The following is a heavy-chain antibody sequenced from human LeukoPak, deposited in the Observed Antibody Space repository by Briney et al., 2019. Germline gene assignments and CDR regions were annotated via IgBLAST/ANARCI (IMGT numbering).Heavy chain of an antibody. CDR1: GYTFSSYW. CDR3: ARDGTAAGLYFDL. Sequence: GGSLRLSCAVSGYTFSSYWMNWVRQAPGKGLEWVASIKQDGGEKSYVDSVKGRFTISRDNAKNSLYLQMSSLRAEDTAVYYCARDGTAAGLYFDLWGQGTLVTVSS. CDR2: IKQDGGEK. J-gene: IGHJ4*01. D-gene: IGHD6-13*01. V-gene: IGHV3-7*01.